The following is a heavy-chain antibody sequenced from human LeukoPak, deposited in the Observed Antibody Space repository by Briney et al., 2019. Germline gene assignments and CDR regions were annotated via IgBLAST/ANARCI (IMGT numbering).Heavy chain of an antibody. J-gene: IGHJ3*01. Sequence: SETLSLTCTVSGGSISRSSHYWGRIRQPPWKGLEWIGSIYYSGSTYYNPSLKSRVTISVDTSKNQFSLKLTSVTAADTAVYYCARRNGDLRAFDLWGQGTVVTVSS. V-gene: IGHV4-39*01. D-gene: IGHD4-17*01. CDR1: GGSISRSSHY. CDR3: ARRNGDLRAFDL. CDR2: IYYSGST.